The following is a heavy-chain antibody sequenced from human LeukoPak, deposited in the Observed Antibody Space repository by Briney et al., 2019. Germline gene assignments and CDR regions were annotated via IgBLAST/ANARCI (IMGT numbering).Heavy chain of an antibody. CDR1: GGSLNDYY. D-gene: IGHD3-22*01. J-gene: IGHJ6*03. Sequence: PSETLSLTCTVSGGSLNDYYWTWLRQRPGKGLEWRGYLYYSDSPNYTPPLKSRVTISVDTSKTQFYVKLSSVTAADTAVYYCARETLGTDDRSGYYLHYYYYYMDVWGKGTTVTISS. V-gene: IGHV4-59*12. CDR3: ARETLGTDDRSGYYLHYYYYYMDV. CDR2: LYYSDSP.